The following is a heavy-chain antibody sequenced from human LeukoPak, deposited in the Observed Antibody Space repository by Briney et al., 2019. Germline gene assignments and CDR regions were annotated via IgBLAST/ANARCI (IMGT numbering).Heavy chain of an antibody. CDR2: IYTSGST. V-gene: IGHV4-61*02. CDR3: ASYTAMARGYFDY. Sequence: XRIYTSGSTNYNPSLKSRVTISVDTSKNQFSLKLSSVTAADTAVYYCASYTAMARGYFDYWGQGTLVTVSS. J-gene: IGHJ4*02. D-gene: IGHD5-18*01.